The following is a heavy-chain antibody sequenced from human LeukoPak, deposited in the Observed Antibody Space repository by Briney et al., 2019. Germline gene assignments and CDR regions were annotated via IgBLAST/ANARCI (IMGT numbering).Heavy chain of an antibody. CDR2: ISGSGGST. CDR3: ARGLWLTLNYFDY. V-gene: IGHV3-23*01. Sequence: GGSLRLSCAASGFTFSSYAMSWVRQAPGKGLEWVSAISGSGGSTYYADSVKGRFTISRDNSKNTMYLQMKSLRAEDTAVYYCARGLWLTLNYFDYWGQGTLVTVSS. CDR1: GFTFSSYA. J-gene: IGHJ4*02. D-gene: IGHD5-18*01.